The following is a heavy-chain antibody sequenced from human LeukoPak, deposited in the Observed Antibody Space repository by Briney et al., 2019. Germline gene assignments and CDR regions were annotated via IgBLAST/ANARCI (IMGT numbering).Heavy chain of an antibody. CDR2: IYYSGST. CDR3: ARVGPNGEWFYFDY. V-gene: IGHV4-31*03. D-gene: IGHD3-3*01. J-gene: IGHJ4*02. Sequence: PSETLSLTCTVSGGSISSGGYYWSWIRQHPGKGLDWIGYIYYSGSTYYNPSLKSRVTMSVDTSKNQFSLKLTSVTAADTAVYYCARVGPNGEWFYFDYWGQGTLVTVCS. CDR1: GGSISSGGYY.